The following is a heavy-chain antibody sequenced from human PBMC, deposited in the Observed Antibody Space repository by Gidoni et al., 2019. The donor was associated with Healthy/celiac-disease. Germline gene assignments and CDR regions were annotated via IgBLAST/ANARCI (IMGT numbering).Heavy chain of an antibody. D-gene: IGHD3-10*01. CDR1: GYTFTGYY. V-gene: IGHV1-2*02. J-gene: IGHJ6*02. CDR3: ARDLREVTYYYYGMDV. CDR2: INPNSGGT. Sequence: QVQLVQSGAEVTKPGASVKVSCKASGYTFTGYYMHWVRQAPGQGLEWMGWINPNSGGTNYAQKFQGRVTMTRDTSISTAYMELSRLRSDDTAVYYCARDLREVTYYYYGMDVWGQGTTVTVSS.